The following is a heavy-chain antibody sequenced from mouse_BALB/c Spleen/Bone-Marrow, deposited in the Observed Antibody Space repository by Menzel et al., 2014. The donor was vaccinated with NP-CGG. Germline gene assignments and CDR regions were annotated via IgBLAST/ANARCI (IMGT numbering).Heavy chain of an antibody. J-gene: IGHJ3*01. D-gene: IGHD4-1*02. CDR1: GFTFSSYG. V-gene: IGHV5-6*02. CDR3: ALNWDSAY. CDR2: INNGGTYT. Sequence: EVKLVESGGDLVKPGGSLKLSCAASGFTFSSYGMSWVRPTPDKRLEWVATINNGGTYTYYPDSVKGRSTISRDNAKNTLYLQMSSLKSEDTAMYYCALNWDSAYWGQGTLVTVSA.